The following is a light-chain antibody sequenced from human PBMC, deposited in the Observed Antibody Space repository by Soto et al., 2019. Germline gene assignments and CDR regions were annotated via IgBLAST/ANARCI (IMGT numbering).Light chain of an antibody. CDR1: QSVSNNY. CDR2: GAS. CDR3: LRRSDWLLVD. J-gene: IGKJ5*01. V-gene: IGKV3D-20*02. Sequence: ETVLAQYTARLSLSAGETTTLSCRDIQSVSNNYLVWYQPKPGQAPRLLIYGASSRATGILDRFSGSGSGTGFTLSFCSLVPVDAVVFYCLRRSDWLLVDVGGGTRLEIK.